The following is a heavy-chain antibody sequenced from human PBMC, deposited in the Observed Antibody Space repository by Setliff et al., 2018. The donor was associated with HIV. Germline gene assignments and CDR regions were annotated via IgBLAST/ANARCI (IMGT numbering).Heavy chain of an antibody. J-gene: IGHJ3*02. Sequence: PGGSLRLSCAASGFTFSDYYTSWIRQAPGKGLEWASYISSGGSSIYYADSVKGRFTISRDDAKNSLYLQMNSLRTEDSAVYYCARDPTFGALDIWGQGTVVTVSS. CDR3: ARDPTFGALDI. CDR2: ISSGGSSI. CDR1: GFTFSDYY. V-gene: IGHV3-11*01. D-gene: IGHD3-10*01.